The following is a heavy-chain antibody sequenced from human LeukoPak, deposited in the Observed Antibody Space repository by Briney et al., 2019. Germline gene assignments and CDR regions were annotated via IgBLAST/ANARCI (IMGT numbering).Heavy chain of an antibody. CDR2: VRENNGNT. J-gene: IGHJ5*02. Sequence: ASVKVSCKASGYTYINYGMSWVRQAPGKGREWMGWVRENNGNTNYAQKFQGRVTMTTDTSTSTGYMELRSLRSDDTAVYYCVRDYYDSSGANWFDPWGQGTLVTVSS. V-gene: IGHV1-18*01. CDR3: VRDYYDSSGANWFDP. CDR1: GYTYINYG. D-gene: IGHD3-22*01.